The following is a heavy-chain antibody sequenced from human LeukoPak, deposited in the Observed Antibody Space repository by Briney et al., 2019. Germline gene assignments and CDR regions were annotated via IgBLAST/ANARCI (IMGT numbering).Heavy chain of an antibody. CDR3: TRTYTVAAAGTYDY. D-gene: IGHD6-13*01. Sequence: HPGGSLRLSCTTSGFTFGDYAMTWVRQAPGKGLEWVGFIRSKAYGGTTEYAASVKGRFTISRDDSKSIAYLQMNSLKTEDTAVYYCTRTYTVAAAGTYDYWGQGTLVTVSS. CDR1: GFTFGDYA. J-gene: IGHJ4*02. CDR2: IRSKAYGGTT. V-gene: IGHV3-49*04.